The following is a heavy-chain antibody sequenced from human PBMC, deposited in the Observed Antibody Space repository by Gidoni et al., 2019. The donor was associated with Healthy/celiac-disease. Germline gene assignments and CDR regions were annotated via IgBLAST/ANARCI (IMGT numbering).Heavy chain of an antibody. CDR3: ARDMVRGVIGTSIYYYYGMDV. CDR1: GFTFSSYA. V-gene: IGHV3-30*01. Sequence: QVQLVESGGGVVQPGRSLRLSCAASGFTFSSYAMHWVRQAPGKGLEWVAVISYDGSNKYYADSVKGRFTISRDNSKNTLYLQMNSLRAEDTAVYYCARDMVRGVIGTSIYYYYGMDVWGQGTTVTVSS. J-gene: IGHJ6*02. CDR2: ISYDGSNK. D-gene: IGHD3-10*01.